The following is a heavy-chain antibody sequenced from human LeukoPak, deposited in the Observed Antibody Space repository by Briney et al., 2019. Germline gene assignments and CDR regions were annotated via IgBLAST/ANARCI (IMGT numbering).Heavy chain of an antibody. J-gene: IGHJ4*02. V-gene: IGHV4-4*02. CDR1: GGSISSNNW. CDR2: IYHSGSA. Sequence: SETLSLTCAVSGGSISSNNWWSWVRQPPGKGLEWIGEIYHSGSANYSPFLKSRVTISVDESKSQFSLNLTSMTAADTAVYYCASSGAVTGAFDYWAQGTLVTVSS. D-gene: IGHD6-19*01. CDR3: ASSGAVTGAFDY.